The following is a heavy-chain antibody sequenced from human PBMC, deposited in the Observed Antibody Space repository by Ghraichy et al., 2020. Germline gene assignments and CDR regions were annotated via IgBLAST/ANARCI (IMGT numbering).Heavy chain of an antibody. Sequence: SQTLSLTCTVSGGSISSYYWSWIRQPAGKGLEWIGRIYTSGSTNYNPSLKSRVTMSVDTSKNQSSLKLSSVPAADTAVYYCARSNTAMATDAFDIWGQGTMVTVSS. D-gene: IGHD5-18*01. J-gene: IGHJ3*02. CDR3: ARSNTAMATDAFDI. CDR1: GGSISSYY. CDR2: IYTSGST. V-gene: IGHV4-4*07.